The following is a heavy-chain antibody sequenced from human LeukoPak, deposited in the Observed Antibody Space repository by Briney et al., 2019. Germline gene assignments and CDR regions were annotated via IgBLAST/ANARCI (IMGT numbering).Heavy chain of an antibody. CDR2: IYYSGST. V-gene: IGHV4-59*01. J-gene: IGHJ4*02. Sequence: SGTLSLTCTVSGGSISSYYWSWIRQPPGKGLEWIGYIYYSGSTNYNPSLKSRVTISVDTSKNQFSLKLSSVTAADTAVYYCARGGYAVAGTDYFDYWGQGTLVTVSS. CDR3: ARGGYAVAGTDYFDY. CDR1: GGSISSYY. D-gene: IGHD6-19*01.